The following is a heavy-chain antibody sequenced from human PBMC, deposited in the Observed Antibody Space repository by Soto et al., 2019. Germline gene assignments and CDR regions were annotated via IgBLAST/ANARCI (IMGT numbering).Heavy chain of an antibody. D-gene: IGHD2-15*01. CDR1: GGTFSSYA. CDR2: IIPIFGTA. V-gene: IGHV1-69*13. CDR3: ASLLGDYVSGGNAYYFDY. J-gene: IGHJ4*02. Sequence: SVKVSCKASGGTFSSYAISWVRQAPGQGLEWMGGIIPIFGTANYAQKFQGRVTITADESTSTAYMELSSLRSEDTAVYYCASLLGDYVSGGNAYYFDYWRQGTLVTVSS.